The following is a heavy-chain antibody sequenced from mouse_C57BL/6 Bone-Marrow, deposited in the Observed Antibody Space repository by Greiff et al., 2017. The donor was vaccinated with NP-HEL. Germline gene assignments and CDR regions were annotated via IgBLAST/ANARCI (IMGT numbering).Heavy chain of an antibody. CDR1: GYTFTSYW. J-gene: IGHJ2*01. CDR3: ARRGDYYGSSYDFDY. D-gene: IGHD1-1*01. CDR2: IHPNSGST. Sequence: VKLQQPGAELVKPGASVKLSCKASGYTFTSYWMHWVKQRPGQGLEWIGMIHPNSGSTNYNEKFKSKATLTVDKSSSTAYMQLSSLTSEDSAVYYCARRGDYYGSSYDFDYWGQGTTLTVSS. V-gene: IGHV1-64*01.